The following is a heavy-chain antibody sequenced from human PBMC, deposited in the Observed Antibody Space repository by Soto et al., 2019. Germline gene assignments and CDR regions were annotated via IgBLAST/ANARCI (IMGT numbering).Heavy chain of an antibody. CDR1: GYSISSGYY. CDR2: IYHSGST. J-gene: IGHJ5*02. CDR3: ARAFEGGPGTTDWFDP. V-gene: IGHV4-38-2*01. D-gene: IGHD1-7*01. Sequence: PSETLSLTCAVSGYSISSGYYWGWIRQPPGKGLEWIGSIYHSGSTYYNPSLKSRVTISVDTSKNQFSLKLSSVTAADTAVYYCARAFEGGPGTTDWFDPWGQGTLVTVSS.